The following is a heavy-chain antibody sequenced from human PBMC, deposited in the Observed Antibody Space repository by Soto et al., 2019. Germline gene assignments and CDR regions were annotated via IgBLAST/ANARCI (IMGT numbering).Heavy chain of an antibody. J-gene: IGHJ6*02. Sequence: PGGSLRLSCAASGFTFSSYAMSWVRQAPGKGLEWVSAISGSGGSTYYADSVKGRFTISRDNSKNTLYLQMNSLRAEDTAVYYCAKRCLRGGYYYGMDVWGQGTTVTVSS. D-gene: IGHD5-12*01. CDR1: GFTFSSYA. V-gene: IGHV3-23*01. CDR3: AKRCLRGGYYYGMDV. CDR2: ISGSGGST.